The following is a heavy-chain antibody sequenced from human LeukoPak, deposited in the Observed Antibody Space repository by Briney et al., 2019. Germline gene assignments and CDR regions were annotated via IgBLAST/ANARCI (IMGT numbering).Heavy chain of an antibody. CDR2: IYTIGNT. CDR3: ARHKDYYYSYMDV. CDR1: GASISRGSHY. V-gene: IGHV4-61*02. Sequence: EASETLSLTCSVSGASISRGSHYWSWVRQPAGKGLEWIGRIYTIGNTNYSPSLWRRVTISVDTSRNQFSLKLSSVTAADTAVYYCARHKDYYYSYMDVWGKGTTVTISS. J-gene: IGHJ6*03.